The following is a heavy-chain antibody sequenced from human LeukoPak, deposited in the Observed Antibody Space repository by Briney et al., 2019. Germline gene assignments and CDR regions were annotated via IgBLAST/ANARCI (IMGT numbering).Heavy chain of an antibody. Sequence: GRSLRLSCAASGFTFSSYGMHWVRQAPGKGLEWVAVISYDGSNKYYADSVKGRFTISRDNSKNTLYLQMNSPRAEDTAVYYCARGIAARPYYYYGMDVWGQGTTVTVSS. CDR1: GFTFSSYG. CDR2: ISYDGSNK. CDR3: ARGIAARPYYYYGMDV. D-gene: IGHD6-6*01. V-gene: IGHV3-30*03. J-gene: IGHJ6*02.